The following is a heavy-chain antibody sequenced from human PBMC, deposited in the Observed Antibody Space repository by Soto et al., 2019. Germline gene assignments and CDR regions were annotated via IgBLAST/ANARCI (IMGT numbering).Heavy chain of an antibody. D-gene: IGHD3-10*01. Sequence: ASVKVSCKASGGTFSSYTISWVRQEPGQGLEWMGRIIPILGIANYAQKFQGRVTITADKSTSTVYMEVSSLRSEDTAVYYCSRVDPGETSPFDHWGQGTLVTVSS. CDR3: SRVDPGETSPFDH. CDR2: IIPILGIA. CDR1: GGTFSSYT. J-gene: IGHJ4*02. V-gene: IGHV1-69*02.